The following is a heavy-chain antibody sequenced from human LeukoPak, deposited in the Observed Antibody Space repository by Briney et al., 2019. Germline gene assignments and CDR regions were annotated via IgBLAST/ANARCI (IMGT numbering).Heavy chain of an antibody. V-gene: IGHV1-2*06. J-gene: IGHJ4*02. Sequence: ASVKVSCKASGYTFTGYYMHWVRQAPGQGLEWMGRINPNSGGTNYAQKFQGRVTMTRDTSISTAYMGLSRLRSDDTAVYYCARPLGSTGVYDYWGQGTLVTVSS. CDR3: ARPLGSTGVYDY. CDR2: INPNSGGT. CDR1: GYTFTGYY. D-gene: IGHD5/OR15-5a*01.